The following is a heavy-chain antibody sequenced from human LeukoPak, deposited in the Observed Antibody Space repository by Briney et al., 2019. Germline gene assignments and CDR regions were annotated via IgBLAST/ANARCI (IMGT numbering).Heavy chain of an antibody. Sequence: SETLSLTCAVYGGSFSGYYWSWIRQPPGKGLEWIGEISHSGSTNYNPSLKSRVTISVDTSKNQFSLKLSSVTAADTAVYYCARGRAVAGTKRGYYYYYYGMDVWGQGTTVTVSS. CDR2: ISHSGST. J-gene: IGHJ6*02. V-gene: IGHV4-34*01. CDR1: GGSFSGYY. CDR3: ARGRAVAGTKRGYYYYYYGMDV. D-gene: IGHD6-19*01.